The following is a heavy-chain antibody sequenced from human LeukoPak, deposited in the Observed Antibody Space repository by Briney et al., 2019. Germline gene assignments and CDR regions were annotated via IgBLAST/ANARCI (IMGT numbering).Heavy chain of an antibody. CDR1: GFSLSTSGVG. Sequence: SGPTLVKPTQTLTLTCTFSGFSLSTSGVGVGWIRQPPGKALEWLALIYWDDDKRYSPSLKSRLTISKDTSKNQVVLTMTNMDPVDTATYYCARSYYYDSSGYYGTDYWGQGTLVTVSS. J-gene: IGHJ4*02. D-gene: IGHD3-22*01. V-gene: IGHV2-5*02. CDR2: IYWDDDK. CDR3: ARSYYYDSSGYYGTDY.